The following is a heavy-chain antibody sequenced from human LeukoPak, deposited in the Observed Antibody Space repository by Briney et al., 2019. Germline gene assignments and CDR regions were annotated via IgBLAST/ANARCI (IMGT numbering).Heavy chain of an antibody. CDR1: GLSVSSNY. V-gene: IGHV3-66*01. Sequence: QPGGSLRLSCVASGLSVSSNYMSWVRQAPGKGLEWVSVIYRDGSSYYAESVKGRFTISRDNSKNTLYIQMNSLRAEDTAVYYCARSFCDILIGYYQYFDYWGQGTLVTVSS. J-gene: IGHJ4*02. D-gene: IGHD3-9*01. CDR2: IYRDGSS. CDR3: ARSFCDILIGYYQYFDY.